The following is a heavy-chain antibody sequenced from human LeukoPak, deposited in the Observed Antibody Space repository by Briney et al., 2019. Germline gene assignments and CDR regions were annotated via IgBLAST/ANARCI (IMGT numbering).Heavy chain of an antibody. Sequence: ASVKVSCKASGYTFTSYAIHWVRQAPGQRLEWMGWINAGNGNTKYSQKFQGRVTITRDTSASTAYMELSSLRSEDTAMYYCARFRGEFTFDYWGQGTLVTVSS. CDR3: ARFRGEFTFDY. CDR2: INAGNGNT. J-gene: IGHJ4*02. V-gene: IGHV1-3*01. CDR1: GYTFTSYA. D-gene: IGHD3-10*01.